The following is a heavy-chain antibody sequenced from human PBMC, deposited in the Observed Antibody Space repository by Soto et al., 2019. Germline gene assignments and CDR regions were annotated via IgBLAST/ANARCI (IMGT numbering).Heavy chain of an antibody. CDR2: IIPILGIA. D-gene: IGHD3-3*01. CDR1: GDTFSSYT. Sequence: SVKVSCQASGDTFSSYTISLVRQAPGQGLEWMGRIIPILGIANYAQKFQGRVTITADESTSTAYMELSSLRSEDTAVYFCARAHKGYDFWSGYYATYFDYWGQ. J-gene: IGHJ4*01. CDR3: ARAHKGYDFWSGYYATYFDY. V-gene: IGHV1-69*02.